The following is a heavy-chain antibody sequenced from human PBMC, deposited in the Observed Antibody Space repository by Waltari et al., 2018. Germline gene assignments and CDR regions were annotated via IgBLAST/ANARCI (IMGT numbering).Heavy chain of an antibody. D-gene: IGHD3-22*01. J-gene: IGHJ3*02. CDR1: GGSISTYY. CDR2: IYTGGST. Sequence: QVQLQESGPGLVKPSETLSLTCSVSGGSISTYYWHWVRQPAAKGLEWIGRIYTGGSTNYNPSLKSRVTMSVDTSKKQFSLKLSSVTAADTAVYYCATYGSGYYTDAFDIWGQGTMVTVSS. V-gene: IGHV4-4*07. CDR3: ATYGSGYYTDAFDI.